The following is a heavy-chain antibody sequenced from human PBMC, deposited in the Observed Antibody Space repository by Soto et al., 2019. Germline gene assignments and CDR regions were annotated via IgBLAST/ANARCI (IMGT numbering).Heavy chain of an antibody. J-gene: IGHJ4*02. CDR1: GFTFSSYA. CDR3: AKPSNDYGDYEQFDY. D-gene: IGHD4-17*01. CDR2: ISGSGGST. Sequence: EVQLLESGGGLVQPRGSLRLSCAASGFTFSSYAMSWVRQAPGKGLEWVSAISGSGGSTYYADSVKGRFTISRDNSKNTLYLQMNSLRAEDTAVYYCAKPSNDYGDYEQFDYWGQGTLVTVSS. V-gene: IGHV3-23*01.